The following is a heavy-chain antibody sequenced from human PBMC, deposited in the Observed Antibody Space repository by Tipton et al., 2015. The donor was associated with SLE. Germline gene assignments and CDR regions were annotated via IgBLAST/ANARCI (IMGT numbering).Heavy chain of an antibody. D-gene: IGHD6-13*01. CDR2: INPTDGTT. CDR1: GSRFTRHY. CDR3: ATDPGLAPAGFDY. Sequence: QSGAEVKKPGASVRVSCESSGSRFTRHYIHWVRQAPGQGLEWVGIINPTDGTTTYAQKFQGRAIMTRDTSTSTVYMELSSLRSEDTAVYYCATDPGLAPAGFDYWGQGTLVTVSS. V-gene: IGHV1-46*01. J-gene: IGHJ4*02.